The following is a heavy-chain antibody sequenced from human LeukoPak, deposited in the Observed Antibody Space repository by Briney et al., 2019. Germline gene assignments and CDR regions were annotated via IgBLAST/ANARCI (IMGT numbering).Heavy chain of an antibody. CDR2: INPSGGST. Sequence: GASVKVSCKASGYTFTSYYMHWVRQAPGQGLEWMGIINPSGGSTSYAQKFQGRVTITADESTSTAYMELSSLRSEDTAVYYCARGTTMVTNYFDYWGQGTLVTVSS. CDR3: ARGTTMVTNYFDY. V-gene: IGHV1-46*01. J-gene: IGHJ4*02. D-gene: IGHD5-18*01. CDR1: GYTFTSYY.